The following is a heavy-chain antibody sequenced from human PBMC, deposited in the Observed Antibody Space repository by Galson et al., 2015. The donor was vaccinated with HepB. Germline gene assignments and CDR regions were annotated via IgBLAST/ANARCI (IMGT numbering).Heavy chain of an antibody. D-gene: IGHD3-3*01. Sequence: SLRLSCAASGFTVSSNYMSWVRQAPGKGLEWVSVIYSGGSTYYADSVKGRFTISRDNSKNTLYLQMNSLRAEDTAVYYCGRGRRTIPGYFDYWGQGTLVTVSS. CDR3: GRGRRTIPGYFDY. CDR2: IYSGGST. J-gene: IGHJ4*02. CDR1: GFTVSSNY. V-gene: IGHV3-53*01.